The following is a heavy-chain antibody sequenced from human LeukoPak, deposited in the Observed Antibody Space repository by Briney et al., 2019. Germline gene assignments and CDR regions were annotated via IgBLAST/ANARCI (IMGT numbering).Heavy chain of an antibody. J-gene: IGHJ3*02. D-gene: IGHD2-2*01. CDR1: GYTFTSYD. Sequence: ASVKVSCKASGYTFTSYDINWVRQATGQGLEWMGWMNPNTGDTGYTQNFQGRVTMTRDTSISTAYLELSSLRSEDTAVYYCAKGTMYCSSTSCYQLAFAFDIWGQGTMVTVSS. CDR2: MNPNTGDT. CDR3: AKGTMYCSSTSCYQLAFAFDI. V-gene: IGHV1-8*01.